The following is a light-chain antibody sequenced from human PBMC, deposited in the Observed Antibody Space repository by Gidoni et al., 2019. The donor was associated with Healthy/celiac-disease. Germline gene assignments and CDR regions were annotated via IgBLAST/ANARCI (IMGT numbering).Light chain of an antibody. Sequence: DIVMTPSPDSLAVSLGERATINCKSSQSVLYSSNNKNYLAWYQQKPGQPPKLLIYWASTRESGVPDRFSGSGSGTDFTLTISSLQAEDVAVYYCQQYYSTPYTFGQGTKLESK. CDR2: WAS. CDR1: QSVLYSSNNKNY. J-gene: IGKJ2*01. CDR3: QQYYSTPYT. V-gene: IGKV4-1*01.